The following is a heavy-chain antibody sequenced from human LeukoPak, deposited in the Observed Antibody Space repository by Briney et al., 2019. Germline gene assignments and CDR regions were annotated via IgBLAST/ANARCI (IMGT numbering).Heavy chain of an antibody. J-gene: IGHJ4*02. V-gene: IGHV3-23*01. CDR2: ISSSADRT. Sequence: GGSLRLSCAASGFTFSSYAMSWVRQAPGKGLEWVSAISSSADRTYYADSVKGRFTISRDNSKNTLYLQMNSLRAEDTAVYYCANEVGAHGDWGQGTLVTVSS. CDR3: ANEVGAHGD. CDR1: GFTFSSYA. D-gene: IGHD1-26*01.